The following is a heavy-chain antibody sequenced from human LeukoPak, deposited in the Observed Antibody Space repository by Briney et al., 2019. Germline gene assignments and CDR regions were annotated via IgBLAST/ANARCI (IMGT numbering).Heavy chain of an antibody. V-gene: IGHV5-51*01. Sequence: ESLKISCRGAGCSFTSYWIAWVRQLPGEGLEWMGIIYPGDAETRYSPSFQGQVTISADKSISTAYLQWSSLKASDTAMYYCARRVAALGAFDIWGQGTMVTVSS. CDR3: ARRVAALGAFDI. CDR1: GCSFTSYW. CDR2: IYPGDAET. J-gene: IGHJ3*02. D-gene: IGHD6-19*01.